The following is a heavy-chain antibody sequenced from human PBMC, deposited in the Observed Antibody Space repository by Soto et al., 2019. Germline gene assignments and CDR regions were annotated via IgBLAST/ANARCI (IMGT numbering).Heavy chain of an antibody. Sequence: EVQLVESGGGLVQPGGSLRLSCAASGFTFSSYWMSWVRQAPGKGLAWVANIKQDGSETYYVDSVQGRFTISRDNAKNSRYTQMNSLRAEDTAVDYCARVEEVLGFGEPLGYGMDVWGQGTTVTV. J-gene: IGHJ6*02. CDR3: ARVEEVLGFGEPLGYGMDV. CDR1: GFTFSSYW. CDR2: IKQDGSET. V-gene: IGHV3-7*01. D-gene: IGHD3-10*01.